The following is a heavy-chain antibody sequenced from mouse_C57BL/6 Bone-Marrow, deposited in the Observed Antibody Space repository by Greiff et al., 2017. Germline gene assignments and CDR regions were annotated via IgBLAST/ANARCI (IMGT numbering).Heavy chain of an antibody. V-gene: IGHV1-64*01. Sequence: VQLQQPGAELVKPGASVKLSCKASGYTFTSYWMHWVKQRPGQGLEWIGMIHPNSGSTNYNEKFKSKATLTVDKSSSTAYMQLSSLTSEDSAVXYCAREGLRPYYCGYWGQGTTLTVSS. CDR2: IHPNSGST. CDR3: AREGLRPYYCGY. D-gene: IGHD2-4*01. J-gene: IGHJ2*01. CDR1: GYTFTSYW.